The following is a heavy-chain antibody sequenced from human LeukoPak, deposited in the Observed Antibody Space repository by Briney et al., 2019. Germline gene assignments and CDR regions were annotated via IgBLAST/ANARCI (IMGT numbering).Heavy chain of an antibody. D-gene: IGHD6-19*01. V-gene: IGHV3-15*05. CDR1: GFTFSSYA. CDR2: VKGKTDGGTT. Sequence: GGSLRLSCAASGFTFSSYAMNWVRQAPGKGLEWVGRVKGKTDGGTTDYAAPVRGRFTISRDDSKNTLYLEMNSLETEDTAVYYCTTRGSGWYPYFDFWGQGTLVTVSS. CDR3: TTRGSGWYPYFDF. J-gene: IGHJ4*02.